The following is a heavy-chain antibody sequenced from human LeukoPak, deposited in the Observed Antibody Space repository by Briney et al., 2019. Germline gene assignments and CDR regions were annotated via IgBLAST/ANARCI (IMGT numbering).Heavy chain of an antibody. Sequence: ASVKVSCKASGYTFTSYDINRVRQATGQGLEWMGWMNPNSGNTGYAQKFQGRVTMTRNTSISTAYMELSSLRSEDTAVYYCARTDTGGWTYYYYYMDVWGKGTTVTVSS. CDR3: ARTDTGGWTYYYYYMDV. V-gene: IGHV1-8*01. CDR2: MNPNSGNT. J-gene: IGHJ6*03. D-gene: IGHD3/OR15-3a*01. CDR1: GYTFTSYD.